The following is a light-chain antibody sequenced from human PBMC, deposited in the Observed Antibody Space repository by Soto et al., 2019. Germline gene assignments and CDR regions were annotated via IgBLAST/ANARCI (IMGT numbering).Light chain of an antibody. CDR3: QQYNNWPPMYT. J-gene: IGKJ2*01. CDR1: QSVSYN. V-gene: IGKV3-15*01. Sequence: EIVMTQSPATLSVSPGERATLSCRASQSVSYNLAWYQQKPGQAPRLLIYGASTRATGIPARFSGSGSGTEFTLTISSLQSEHFAVYYCQQYNNWPPMYTFGQGTKLEIK. CDR2: GAS.